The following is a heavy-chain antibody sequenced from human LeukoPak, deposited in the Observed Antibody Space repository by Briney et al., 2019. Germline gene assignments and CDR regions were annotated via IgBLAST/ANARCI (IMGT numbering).Heavy chain of an antibody. D-gene: IGHD3-3*01. CDR3: ARDKWSGDAFDI. CDR2: IYYSGST. CDR1: GGSISSYY. V-gene: IGHV4-59*01. Sequence: SETLSLTCTVSGGSISSYYWSWIRQPPGKGLEWIGYIYYSGSTNYNPSLKSRVTISVDTSKNQFSLKLSSVTAADTAVYYCARDKWSGDAFDIWGQGKMVTVSS. J-gene: IGHJ3*02.